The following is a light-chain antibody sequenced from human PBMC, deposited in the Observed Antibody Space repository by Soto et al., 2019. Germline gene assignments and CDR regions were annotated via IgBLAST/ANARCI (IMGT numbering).Light chain of an antibody. V-gene: IGLV2-23*02. CDR2: EVS. CDR1: SSDVGSYNL. J-gene: IGLJ1*01. CDR3: CSYGGRSTYV. Sequence: QSALTQPASVSGSPGQSITISCTGTSSDVGSYNLVSWYQQHPSKAPKLMIYEVSKRPSGVSNRFSGSKSANTASLTISGLQADDEADYYCCSYGGRSTYVFGTGTKLTVL.